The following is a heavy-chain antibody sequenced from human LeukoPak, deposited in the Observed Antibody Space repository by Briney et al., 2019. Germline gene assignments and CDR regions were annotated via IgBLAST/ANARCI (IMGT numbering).Heavy chain of an antibody. Sequence: PGGSLRLSCAASGFDFRSNWMHWVRHAPGQGLVWVSRIKGDGISTNYADSVKGRFTISRDIAKNTLYLQMNSLRAEDTGVYYCAKDHYWSIDYWGRGTLVTVSS. CDR2: IKGDGIST. J-gene: IGHJ4*02. D-gene: IGHD3-3*01. V-gene: IGHV3-74*01. CDR3: AKDHYWSIDY. CDR1: GFDFRSNW.